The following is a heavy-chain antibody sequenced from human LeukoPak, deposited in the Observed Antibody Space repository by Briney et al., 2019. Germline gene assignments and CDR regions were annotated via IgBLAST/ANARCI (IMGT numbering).Heavy chain of an antibody. D-gene: IGHD3-22*01. V-gene: IGHV3-30*18. CDR2: ISYDGSKK. CDR3: AKLGYDSSGSPRLVDY. Sequence: GGSLRLSCAASGFTFSSYAMSWVRQAPGKGLEWVAFISYDGSKKYYADSLKGRFSISRDNSKSTLDLQMNSLRPEDTALYYCAKLGYDSSGSPRLVDYWGQGTLVTVSS. CDR1: GFTFSSYA. J-gene: IGHJ4*02.